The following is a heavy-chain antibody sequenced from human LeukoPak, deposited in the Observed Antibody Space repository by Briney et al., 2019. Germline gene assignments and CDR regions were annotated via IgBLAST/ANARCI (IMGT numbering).Heavy chain of an antibody. V-gene: IGHV3-7*03. J-gene: IGHJ4*02. CDR3: ARGGAYNWNDEMDY. Sequence: GGSLRLSCAASGYTFSDYWMSWVRQAPGKGLERVANIKPDGRDKYHVDSVKGRFTISRDNAKASLYLLMNSLRAEDTAVYYCARGGAYNWNDEMDYWGQGTLVTVSS. CDR2: IKPDGRDK. CDR1: GYTFSDYW. D-gene: IGHD1-20*01.